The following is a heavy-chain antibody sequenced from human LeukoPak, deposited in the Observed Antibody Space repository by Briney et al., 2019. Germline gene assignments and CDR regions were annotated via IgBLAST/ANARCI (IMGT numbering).Heavy chain of an antibody. D-gene: IGHD6-13*01. CDR1: GGSFSGYY. CDR3: ARRDLYSSSWYVFNWFDP. Sequence: SETLSLTCAVYGGSFSGYYWSWIRQPPGKGLEWIGEINHSGSTNYNPSLKSRVTISVDTSKNQFSLKLSSVTAADTAVYYCARRDLYSSSWYVFNWFDPWGQGTLVTVSS. J-gene: IGHJ5*02. CDR2: INHSGST. V-gene: IGHV4-34*01.